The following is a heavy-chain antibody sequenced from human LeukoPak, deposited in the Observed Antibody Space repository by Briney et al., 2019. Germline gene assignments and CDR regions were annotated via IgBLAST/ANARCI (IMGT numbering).Heavy chain of an antibody. CDR3: ARGGLYGYDVFDY. Sequence: GGSLRLSCAASGFTFSSYEMNWVRQAPGKGLEWVSYISGSGRTMSYADSVKGRFTISRDNAKNSLYLQMNSLRVEDTAVYHCARGGLYGYDVFDYWGQGTLVTVSS. CDR1: GFTFSSYE. D-gene: IGHD5-12*01. J-gene: IGHJ4*02. V-gene: IGHV3-48*03. CDR2: ISGSGRTM.